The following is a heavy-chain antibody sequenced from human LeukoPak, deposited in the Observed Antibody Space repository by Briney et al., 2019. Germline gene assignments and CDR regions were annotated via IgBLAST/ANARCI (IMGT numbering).Heavy chain of an antibody. CDR1: GFTFSSYA. CDR3: ASAGYSSSWYPIDY. Sequence: PGGSLRLSCAASGFTFSSYAMHWVRQAPGKGLEWVAVISYDGSNKYYADSVKGRFTISRDNSKNTLYLQMNSLRAEDTAVYYCASAGYSSSWYPIDYWGQGTLVTVPS. J-gene: IGHJ4*02. V-gene: IGHV3-30-3*01. CDR2: ISYDGSNK. D-gene: IGHD6-13*01.